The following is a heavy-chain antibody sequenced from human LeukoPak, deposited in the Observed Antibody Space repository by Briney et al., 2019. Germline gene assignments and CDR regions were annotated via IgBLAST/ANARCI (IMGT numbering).Heavy chain of an antibody. Sequence: GGSLRLSCAASGFTFSRYWMSWVRQAPGRGLEWVANIKEDGSEKDYVDSVKGRFTISRDGAKSSLHLQMNSLRAEDTAVYYCAREVTVTTTWFDPWGQGTLVTVSS. V-gene: IGHV3-7*05. CDR3: AREVTVTTTWFDP. CDR2: IKEDGSEK. CDR1: GFTFSRYW. D-gene: IGHD1-1*01. J-gene: IGHJ5*02.